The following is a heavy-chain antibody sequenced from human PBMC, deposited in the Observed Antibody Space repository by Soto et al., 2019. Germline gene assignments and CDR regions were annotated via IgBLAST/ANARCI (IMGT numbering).Heavy chain of an antibody. CDR1: GGTFSRYA. Sequence: ASVKVASKVSGGTFSRYAIRWVRQAPGQGLECMGGIIHIFGTANYAQKFQGRATITADESKSTAYMELSSLRSEDTAVYYCARGEGTVVTTLDYWGQGTLVAASS. J-gene: IGHJ4*02. CDR2: IIHIFGTA. V-gene: IGHV1-69*13. D-gene: IGHD4-4*01. CDR3: ARGEGTVVTTLDY.